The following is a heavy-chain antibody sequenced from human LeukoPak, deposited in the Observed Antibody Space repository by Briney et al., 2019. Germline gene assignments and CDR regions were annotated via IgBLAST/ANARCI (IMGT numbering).Heavy chain of an antibody. CDR3: ARGSPVLRFLEWLSPTYYYYYYMDV. CDR1: GGSISSYY. D-gene: IGHD3-3*01. Sequence: SETLSLTCTVSGGSISSYYWSWIRQPPGKGLEWIGFIYYSGSTNYKPSLKSRVTISVDTSKNQFSLKLSSVTAADTAVYYCARGSPVLRFLEWLSPTYYYYYYMDVWGKGTTVTVSS. V-gene: IGHV4-59*12. J-gene: IGHJ6*03. CDR2: IYYSGST.